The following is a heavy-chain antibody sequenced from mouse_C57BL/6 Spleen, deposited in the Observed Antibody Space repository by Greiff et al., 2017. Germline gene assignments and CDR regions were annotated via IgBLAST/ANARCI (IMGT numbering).Heavy chain of an antibody. Sequence: EVMLVESGGGLVQSGRSLRLSCATSGFTFSDFYMEWVRQAPGKGLEWIAASRNKANDYTTEYSASVKGRFIVSRDTSQSILYLQMNALRAEDTAIDYCARAEDDGYPGGYWGQGTSVTVSS. V-gene: IGHV7-1*01. CDR2: SRNKANDYTT. CDR3: ARAEDDGYPGGY. CDR1: GFTFSDFY. J-gene: IGHJ4*01. D-gene: IGHD2-3*01.